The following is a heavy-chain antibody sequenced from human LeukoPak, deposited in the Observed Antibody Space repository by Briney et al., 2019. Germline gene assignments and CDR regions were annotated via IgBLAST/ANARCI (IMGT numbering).Heavy chain of an antibody. D-gene: IGHD3-10*01. V-gene: IGHV3-21*01. CDR1: GFTFSNYN. Sequence: GGSLRLSCAASGFTFSNYNMNWVRLAPGKGLEWVSSISSSTTYIYYADSVKGRFTISRDNAKNSLYLQMNSLRAEDTAVYYCAREGLWFGEPRAFDIWGQGTMVTVSS. CDR3: AREGLWFGEPRAFDI. J-gene: IGHJ3*02. CDR2: ISSSTTYI.